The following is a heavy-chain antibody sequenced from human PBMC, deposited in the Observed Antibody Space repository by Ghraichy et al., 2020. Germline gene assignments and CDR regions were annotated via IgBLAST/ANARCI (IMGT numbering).Heavy chain of an antibody. V-gene: IGHV3-23*01. CDR2: ISGSGGST. D-gene: IGHD2-2*01. J-gene: IGHJ2*01. Sequence: GGSLRLSCAASGFTFSSYAMSWVRQAPGKGLEWVSAISGSGGSTYYADSVKGRFTISRDNSENTLYLQMNSLRAEDTAVYYCAKDLLQCSSTSCHYWYFDLWGRGTLVTVSS. CDR1: GFTFSSYA. CDR3: AKDLLQCSSTSCHYWYFDL.